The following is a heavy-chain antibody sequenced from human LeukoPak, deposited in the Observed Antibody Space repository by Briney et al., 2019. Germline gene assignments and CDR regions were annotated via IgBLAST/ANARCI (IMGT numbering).Heavy chain of an antibody. CDR1: GGSISSYY. CDR3: ARGYSSSWFNYYYYHYRDV. CDR2: IYTRGST. D-gene: IGHD6-13*01. V-gene: IGHV4-4*09. Sequence: SETLSLTCTVSGGSISSYYGRGIRQPRGKGLEGGGYIYTRGSTNYNPSLKSRVTISVDTSKNQFSLKLSSVTAADTAVYYCARGYSSSWFNYYYYHYRDVWGKGTTVSVSS. J-gene: IGHJ6*03.